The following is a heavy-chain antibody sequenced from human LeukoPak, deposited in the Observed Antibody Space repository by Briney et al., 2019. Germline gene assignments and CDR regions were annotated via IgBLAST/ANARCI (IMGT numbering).Heavy chain of an antibody. D-gene: IGHD3-3*01. CDR1: GYTFTSYG. CDR2: ISAYNGNT. J-gene: IGHJ4*02. Sequence: ASVKVSCKASGYTFTSYGISWVRQAPGQGLEWMGWISAYNGNTNYAQKFQGRVTITADESTSTAYMELSSLRSEDTAVYYCARAEGYYDFWSGYWDYWGQGTLVTVSS. V-gene: IGHV1-18*01. CDR3: ARAEGYYDFWSGYWDY.